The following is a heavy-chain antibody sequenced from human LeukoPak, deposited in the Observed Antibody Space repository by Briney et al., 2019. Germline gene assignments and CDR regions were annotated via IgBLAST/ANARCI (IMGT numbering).Heavy chain of an antibody. J-gene: IGHJ4*02. D-gene: IGHD3/OR15-3a*01. Sequence: GGSLRLSCAASGFTFDDYAMHWVRQAPGKGLEWVSGISWNSGSIGYADSVKGRFTISRDNAKNSLYLQMNSLRAEDTALYYCASGLGYDGFDYWGQGTLVTVSS. CDR3: ASGLGYDGFDY. V-gene: IGHV3-9*01. CDR1: GFTFDDYA. CDR2: ISWNSGSI.